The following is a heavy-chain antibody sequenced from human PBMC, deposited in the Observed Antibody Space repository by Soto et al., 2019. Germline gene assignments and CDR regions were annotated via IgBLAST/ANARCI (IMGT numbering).Heavy chain of an antibody. D-gene: IGHD6-13*01. Sequence: ASVKVSCKASGYTFTSYGISWVRQAPGQGLEWMGWISAYNGNTNYAQKLQGRVTMTTDTSTNTAYMELRSLRSDDTAVYYCARDFTAGNWFDPWGQGTLVTVSS. CDR2: ISAYNGNT. V-gene: IGHV1-18*01. CDR1: GYTFTSYG. J-gene: IGHJ5*02. CDR3: ARDFTAGNWFDP.